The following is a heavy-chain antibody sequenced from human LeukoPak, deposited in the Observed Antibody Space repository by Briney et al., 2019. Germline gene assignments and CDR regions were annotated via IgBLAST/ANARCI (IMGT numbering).Heavy chain of an antibody. V-gene: IGHV4-4*07. CDR1: GASISSYY. D-gene: IGHD1-14*01. Sequence: SETLSLTCTVSGASISSYYWSWIRQPAGKGLEWIGRVYSGGSTNYNPSLKSRVTMSEDTSKNQFSLKLRSVTAADTAVYYCARDPDGYNWFDSWGQGTQVTVST. CDR2: VYSGGST. CDR3: ARDPDGYNWFDS. J-gene: IGHJ5*01.